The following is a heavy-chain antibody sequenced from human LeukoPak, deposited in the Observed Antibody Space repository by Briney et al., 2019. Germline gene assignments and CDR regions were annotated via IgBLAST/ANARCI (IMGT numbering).Heavy chain of an antibody. V-gene: IGHV3-33*01. CDR2: IWYDGSSK. J-gene: IGHJ6*02. CDR3: ARDGNYYDSSGYYYGTHGMDV. CDR1: GFTFSSYG. Sequence: GGSLRLSCAASGFTFSSYGMHWVRQAPGKGLEWVAVIWYDGSSKYYADSVKGRFTISRDNSKNTLYLQMNSLRAEDTAVYYCARDGNYYDSSGYYYGTHGMDVWGQGTTVTVSS. D-gene: IGHD3-22*01.